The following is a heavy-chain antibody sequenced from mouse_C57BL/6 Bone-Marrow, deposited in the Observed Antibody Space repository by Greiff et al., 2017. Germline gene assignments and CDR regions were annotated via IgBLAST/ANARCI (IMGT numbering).Heavy chain of an antibody. CDR2: LSNGGGST. D-gene: IGHD1-1*01. Sequence: DVKLVESGGGLVQPGGSLKLSCAASGFTFSDYYMYWVRQTPEKRLEWVAYLSNGGGSTYYPDTVKGRFTISRDNAKNTLYLQMSRLKSEDTAMYYCARQDYYGSSQYYYAMDYWGQGTSVTVSS. V-gene: IGHV5-12*01. CDR1: GFTFSDYY. CDR3: ARQDYYGSSQYYYAMDY. J-gene: IGHJ4*01.